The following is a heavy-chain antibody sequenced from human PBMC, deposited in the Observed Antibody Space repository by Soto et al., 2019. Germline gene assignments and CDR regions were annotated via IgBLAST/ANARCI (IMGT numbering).Heavy chain of an antibody. CDR2: ISSTTNYI. Sequence: PGGSLRLSCAASGFTFTRYSMNRVRQAPGKGLDWVSSISSTTNYIYYGDSMKGRFTISRDNAKNSLYLEMNSLRAEDTAVYYCARESEDLTSSFDDWGQGTLVTVSS. J-gene: IGHJ4*02. CDR3: ARESEDLTSSFDD. V-gene: IGHV3-21*06. CDR1: GFTFTRYS.